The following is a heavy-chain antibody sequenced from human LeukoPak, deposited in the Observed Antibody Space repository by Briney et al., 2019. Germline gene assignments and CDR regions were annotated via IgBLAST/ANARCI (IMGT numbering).Heavy chain of an antibody. Sequence: PGGSLRLSCAASGFTFSSYAMSWVRQAPGKGLEWVSAISGSGGSTYYADSVKGRFTISRDNSKNTLYLQMNSLRAEDTAVYYCASSSGYCSSTSCRRWFDPWGQGTLVTVSS. CDR3: ASSSGYCSSTSCRRWFDP. D-gene: IGHD2-2*01. V-gene: IGHV3-23*01. J-gene: IGHJ5*02. CDR1: GFTFSSYA. CDR2: ISGSGGST.